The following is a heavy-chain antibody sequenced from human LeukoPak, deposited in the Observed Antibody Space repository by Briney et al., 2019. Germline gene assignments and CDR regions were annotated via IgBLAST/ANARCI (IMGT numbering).Heavy chain of an antibody. Sequence: QTGGSLRLSCAASGFTFSSYAMSWVRQAPGKGLEWVSAISGSGGSTYYADSVKGRFTISRDNSKNTLYLQMNSLRAEDTAVYYCARGDTAMVKPRLGYWGQGTLVTVSS. J-gene: IGHJ4*02. CDR2: ISGSGGST. CDR1: GFTFSSYA. D-gene: IGHD5-18*01. CDR3: ARGDTAMVKPRLGY. V-gene: IGHV3-23*01.